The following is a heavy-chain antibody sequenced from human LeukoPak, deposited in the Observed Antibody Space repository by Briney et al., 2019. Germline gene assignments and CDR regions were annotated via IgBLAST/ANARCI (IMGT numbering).Heavy chain of an antibody. Sequence: ASVKVSCKASGYTFTGYYMHWVRQAPGQGLEWMGWINPNSGGTNYAQKFQGRVTMTRDTSISTAYMELSRLRSDDTAVYYCASGAYCSSTSCSSGYYYMDVWGKGTTVTVSS. J-gene: IGHJ6*03. CDR3: ASGAYCSSTSCSSGYYYMDV. V-gene: IGHV1-2*02. CDR1: GYTFTGYY. CDR2: INPNSGGT. D-gene: IGHD2-2*01.